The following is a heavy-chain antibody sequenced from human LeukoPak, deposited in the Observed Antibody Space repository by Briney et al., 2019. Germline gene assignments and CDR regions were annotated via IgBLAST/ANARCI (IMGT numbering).Heavy chain of an antibody. J-gene: IGHJ3*02. Sequence: ASVKVSCKASGYTFTSYYMHWVRQAPGQGLEWMGIINPSGGSTSYAQKFQGRVTMTRDTSTSTVYMELSSLRSEDTAVYYCARAGYYDSSGYYPHDAFDIWGQGTMVTVSS. CDR2: INPSGGST. D-gene: IGHD3-22*01. V-gene: IGHV1-46*01. CDR1: GYTFTSYY. CDR3: ARAGYYDSSGYYPHDAFDI.